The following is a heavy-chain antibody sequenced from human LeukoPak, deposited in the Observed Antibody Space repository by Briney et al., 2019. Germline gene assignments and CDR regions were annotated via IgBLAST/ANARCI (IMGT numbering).Heavy chain of an antibody. CDR1: GGTFSSYT. D-gene: IGHD1-26*01. Sequence: GSSVTVSFKASGGTFSSYTISWVRQAPGQGLEWMGRIIPILGIANYAQKFQGRVTITADKSTSTAYMELSSLRSEDTAVYYCARGRNRGSYTLSYWGQGTLVTVSS. CDR2: IIPILGIA. CDR3: ARGRNRGSYTLSY. V-gene: IGHV1-69*02. J-gene: IGHJ4*02.